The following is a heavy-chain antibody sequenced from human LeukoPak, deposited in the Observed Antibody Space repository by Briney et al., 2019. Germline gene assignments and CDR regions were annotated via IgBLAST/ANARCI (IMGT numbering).Heavy chain of an antibody. J-gene: IGHJ4*02. CDR3: YTLGF. V-gene: IGHV3-7*01. CDR2: IKQDGSEK. D-gene: IGHD2-2*02. Sequence: GGSLRLSCAASRLTFTYWMSWVRQAPGKGLEWVANIKQDGSEKYYVDSVKGRFTISRDNAKNSLYLQMNSLRAEDTAVYYCYTLGFWGQGTLVTVSS. CDR1: RLTFTYW.